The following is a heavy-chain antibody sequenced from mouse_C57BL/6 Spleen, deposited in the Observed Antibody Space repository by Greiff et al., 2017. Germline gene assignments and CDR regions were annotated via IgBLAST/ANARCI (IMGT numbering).Heavy chain of an antibody. J-gene: IGHJ3*01. Sequence: EVMLVESGGGLVKPGGSLKLSCAASGFTFSSYAMSWVRQTPEKRLEWVATISDGGSYTYYPDNVKGRFTISRDNAKNNLYLQMSHLKSEDTAMXFCARDPNRGFAYWGRGSLVSVSA. CDR1: GFTFSSYA. CDR3: ARDPNRGFAY. D-gene: IGHD2-14*01. V-gene: IGHV5-4*01. CDR2: ISDGGSYT.